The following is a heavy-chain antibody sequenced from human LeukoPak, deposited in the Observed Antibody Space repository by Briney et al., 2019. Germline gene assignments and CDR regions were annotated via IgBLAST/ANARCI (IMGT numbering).Heavy chain of an antibody. CDR3: AREYCSSTSCFGIDY. CDR1: GYTFASYG. V-gene: IGHV1-18*01. CDR2: IGAYKTNT. J-gene: IGHJ4*02. D-gene: IGHD2-2*01. Sequence: ASVKVSCKASGYTFASYGISWVRQAPGQGLGWMGWIGAYKTNTNSPQKPRGRGTMTTDTSTNTAYMELRGLRSDDTAVYYCAREYCSSTSCFGIDYWGQGTLVTVSS.